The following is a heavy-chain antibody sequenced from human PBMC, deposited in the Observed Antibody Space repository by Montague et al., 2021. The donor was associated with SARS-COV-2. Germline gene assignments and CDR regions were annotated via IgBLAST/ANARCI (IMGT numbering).Heavy chain of an antibody. J-gene: IGHJ6*02. CDR1: GGSISSSSYY. V-gene: IGHV4-39*07. CDR3: ARVGRQQLVRLSGMDV. Sequence: SETLSLTCTVSGGSISSSSYYWGWIRQPPGKGLVWIGSIYYSGSTYYNPSLKSRVTISVDTSKNQFSLKLSSVTAADTAVCYCARVGRQQLVRLSGMDVWGQGTTVTVSS. CDR2: IYYSGST. D-gene: IGHD6-13*01.